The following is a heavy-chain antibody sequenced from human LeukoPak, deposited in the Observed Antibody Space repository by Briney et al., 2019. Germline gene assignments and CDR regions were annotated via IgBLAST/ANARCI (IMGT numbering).Heavy chain of an antibody. Sequence: SETLSLTCAVYGGSFSGYYWSWIRQPPGKGLAWTGEIHHSGSTNYNPSLKSRVTISVDTSKNQFSLKLSSVTAADTVFFFKQKKEYDILTGYYLPSSYYYYGMDVWGQGTTVTVSS. CDR1: GGSFSGYY. V-gene: IGHV4-34*03. J-gene: IGHJ6*02. D-gene: IGHD3-9*01. CDR2: IHHSGST. CDR3: QKKEYDILTGYYLPSSYYYYGMDV.